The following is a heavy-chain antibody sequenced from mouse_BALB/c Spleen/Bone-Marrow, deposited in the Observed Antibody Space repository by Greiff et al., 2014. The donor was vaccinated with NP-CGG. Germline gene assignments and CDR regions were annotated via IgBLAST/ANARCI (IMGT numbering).Heavy chain of an antibody. CDR3: AGVTIYYGNYGAMDY. Sequence: DLVKPGASVKLSCKASGYTFTSYWINWIKQRPGQGLEWIGRIAPGSGSTYYNEMFKGKATLTVDTSSSTAYIQLNRLRSEDSAVYVYAGVTIYYGNYGAMDYWGQGTSVTVSS. CDR2: IAPGSGST. D-gene: IGHD2-1*01. CDR1: GYTFTSYW. V-gene: IGHV1S41*01. J-gene: IGHJ4*01.